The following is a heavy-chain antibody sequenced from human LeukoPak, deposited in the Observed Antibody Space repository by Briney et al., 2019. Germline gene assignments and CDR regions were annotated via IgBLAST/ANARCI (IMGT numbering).Heavy chain of an antibody. V-gene: IGHV3-48*03. J-gene: IGHJ3*01. Sequence: GGSLRLSCAASGFTFRSYEMNWVRQAPGKGLEWVSYISDVGHRMNFAASVKGRFTISRDNAKNSLYLQMNSLRVDDMALYSWCREQAGSGPDAFDVWGQGTMVTVSS. CDR3: CREQAGSGPDAFDV. D-gene: IGHD3-10*01. CDR2: ISDVGHRM. CDR1: GFTFRSYE.